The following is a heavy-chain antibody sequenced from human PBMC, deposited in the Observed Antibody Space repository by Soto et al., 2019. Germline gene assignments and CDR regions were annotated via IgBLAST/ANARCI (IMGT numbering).Heavy chain of an antibody. CDR2: IIPLHNTS. CDR3: SSWYNWNSLYYDGLDV. J-gene: IGHJ6*02. Sequence: QVQLLQSGAEVKKPGSSVKVSCKVSGGAFNNYALNWVRHGPGQGLEWLGGIIPLHNTSNYSLKFLGRVTVTAAISSTTVYMELNSLTSDDTATYYCSSWYNWNSLYYDGLDVWGQGTTVTVSS. V-gene: IGHV1-69*06. D-gene: IGHD1-20*01. CDR1: GGAFNNYA.